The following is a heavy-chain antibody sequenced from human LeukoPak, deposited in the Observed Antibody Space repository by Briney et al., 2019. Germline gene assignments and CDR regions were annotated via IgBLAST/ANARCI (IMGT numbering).Heavy chain of an antibody. Sequence: GGSLRLSCAASGFTFNKSWMSWVRQAPGKGPEWVANIKEDGTQKYYVDSVRGRFTISRDNSKNTLYLQMNSLRAEDTAVYYCAKGVGGSANYYYMDVWGKGTTVTVSS. CDR2: IKEDGTQK. CDR3: AKGVGGSANYYYMDV. J-gene: IGHJ6*03. CDR1: GFTFNKSW. D-gene: IGHD3-10*01. V-gene: IGHV3-7*01.